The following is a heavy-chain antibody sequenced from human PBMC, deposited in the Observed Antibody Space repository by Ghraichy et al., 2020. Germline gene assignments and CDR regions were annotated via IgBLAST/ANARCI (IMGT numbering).Heavy chain of an antibody. J-gene: IGHJ2*01. D-gene: IGHD2-15*01. V-gene: IGHV4-61*01. Sequence: SETLSLTCTVSGGSVSSGSYYWSWIRQPPGKGLEWIGYIYYSGSTNYNPSLKSRVTISVDTSKNQFSLKLSSVTAADTAVYYCATRLEGYCSGGSCYSLTSSARLYWYFDLWGRGTLVTVSS. CDR2: IYYSGST. CDR1: GGSVSSGSYY. CDR3: ATRLEGYCSGGSCYSLTSSARLYWYFDL.